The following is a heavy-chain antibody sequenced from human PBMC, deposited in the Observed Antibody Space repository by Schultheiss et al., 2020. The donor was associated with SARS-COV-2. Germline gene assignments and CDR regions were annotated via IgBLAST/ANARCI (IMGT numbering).Heavy chain of an antibody. D-gene: IGHD6-6*01. J-gene: IGHJ1*01. V-gene: IGHV4-59*12. CDR2: IYYSGST. CDR3: ARGHGEDEHTGAEYFLH. Sequence: SETLSLTCSVPGGPTSIYYWSWMRQTPGKGLEWIGYIYYSGSTNYNPSLKSRVTISVDTSKNQFSLKLSSVTAADTAVYYCARGHGEDEHTGAEYFLHWGQGTLVTVSS. CDR1: GGPTSIYY.